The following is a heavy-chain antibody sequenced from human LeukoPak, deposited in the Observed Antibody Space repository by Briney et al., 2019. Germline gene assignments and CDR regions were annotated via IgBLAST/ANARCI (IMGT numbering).Heavy chain of an antibody. CDR3: ARVVSSGSEGWFDP. Sequence: GASVKVSCKASGGSFRTYPISWVRQAPGQGLEWMGGLTQFFRRTNYTQKFEGRLSITTDESSSTAYMELSDLRSDDTAVYYCARVVSSGSEGWFDPWGQGTLVTVSS. V-gene: IGHV1-69*05. D-gene: IGHD6-19*01. CDR1: GGSFRTYP. J-gene: IGHJ5*02. CDR2: LTQFFRRT.